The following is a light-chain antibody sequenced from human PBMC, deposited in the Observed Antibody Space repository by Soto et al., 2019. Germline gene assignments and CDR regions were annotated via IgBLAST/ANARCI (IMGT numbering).Light chain of an antibody. CDR3: AAWDDSRGGV. V-gene: IGLV1-47*01. CDR2: RNS. CDR1: SSNIESNY. Sequence: QPVLTQPPSASGTPGQRVTICCSGSSSNIESNYVYWCQQFPGTAPKLLIYRNSQRPSGVPDRFSGSKSGTSASLAISGLRSEGEADYYCAAWDDSRGGVFGTGTKLTVL. J-gene: IGLJ1*01.